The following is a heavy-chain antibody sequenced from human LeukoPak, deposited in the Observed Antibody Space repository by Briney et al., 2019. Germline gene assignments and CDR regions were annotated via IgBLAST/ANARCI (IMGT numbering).Heavy chain of an antibody. Sequence: PGGSLRLSCAASGFTFRSYAMHWVRQAPGKGLEWVAVISYDGSNKYYADSVKGRFTISRDNSKNTLYLQMNSLRAEDTAVYYCAKDRGGSYLDYWGQGTLVTVSS. CDR3: AKDRGGSYLDY. CDR2: ISYDGSNK. D-gene: IGHD1-26*01. V-gene: IGHV3-30*04. J-gene: IGHJ4*02. CDR1: GFTFRSYA.